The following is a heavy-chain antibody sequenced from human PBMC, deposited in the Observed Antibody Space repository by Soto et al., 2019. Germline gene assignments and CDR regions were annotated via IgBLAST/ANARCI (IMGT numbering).Heavy chain of an antibody. J-gene: IGHJ4*02. D-gene: IGHD6-13*01. CDR1: GASISGNY. CDR3: ARVGIAAAGLYFFDY. V-gene: IGHV4-59*08. Sequence: SETLSLTCNVSGASISGNYWSWIRQPPGKGLEWIGYIYYSGATNYNPSLESRVTISVDTPNNQFSLRLSSVIAADTAVYYCARVGIAAAGLYFFDYWGQGALVTVSS. CDR2: IYYSGAT.